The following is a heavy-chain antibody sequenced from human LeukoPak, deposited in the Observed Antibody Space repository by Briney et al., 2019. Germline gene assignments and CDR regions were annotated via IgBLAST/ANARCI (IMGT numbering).Heavy chain of an antibody. V-gene: IGHV3-33*01. CDR1: GFTFRNYG. CDR3: ASGRAAVGTGYYFDY. J-gene: IGHJ4*02. Sequence: PGRSLRLSCAASGFTFRNYGMHWVRQAPGKGLEWVAIIWYDGSNKYYADSVKGRFTVSRDNPKNTLYLQMNSLRAEDTAVYFCASGRAAVGTGYYFDYWGQGILVTVSS. D-gene: IGHD6-13*01. CDR2: IWYDGSNK.